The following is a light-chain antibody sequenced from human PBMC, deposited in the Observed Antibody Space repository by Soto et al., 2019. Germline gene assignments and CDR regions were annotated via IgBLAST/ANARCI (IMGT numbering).Light chain of an antibody. CDR2: DVS. Sequence: DIQMTQSPSTLSASVGDRVTITCRASQSIGNWLAWYQQKPGKAPKLLMYDVSSLESGVPSRFSGSRSGTEFTLTISSLQPDDFATYYCQQYNTYSTFGQGTRLEIK. J-gene: IGKJ5*01. CDR1: QSIGNW. V-gene: IGKV1-5*01. CDR3: QQYNTYST.